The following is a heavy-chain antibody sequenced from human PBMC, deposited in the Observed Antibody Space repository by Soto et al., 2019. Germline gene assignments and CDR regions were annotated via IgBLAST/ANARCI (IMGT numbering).Heavy chain of an antibody. J-gene: IGHJ4*02. Sequence: QVQLVQSGGEVKKPGASVKVSCKASGYIFSQYGISWVRQAPGQGLEWMAWVSVDNGDTNYAQKFEGSATMTTDTDTNTAYMELSSLKSDDTALYHCAGFRTEHSNVSYFFGSWSKRTLVTVSS. V-gene: IGHV1-18*01. CDR1: GYIFSQYG. D-gene: IGHD5-18*01. CDR2: VSVDNGDT. CDR3: AGFRTEHSNVSYFFGS.